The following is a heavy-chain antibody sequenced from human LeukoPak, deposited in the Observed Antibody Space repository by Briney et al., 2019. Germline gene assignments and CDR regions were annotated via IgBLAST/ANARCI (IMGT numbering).Heavy chain of an antibody. D-gene: IGHD2-2*01. V-gene: IGHV1-18*01. CDR1: GYTFSSYG. J-gene: IGHJ4*02. CDR2: ISAYNGNT. CDR3: ARAIGPAAMRYYFDY. Sequence: GASVKVSCKASGYTFSSYGISWVWQAPGQGLQWMGWISAYNGNTNYAQKLQGRVAMTTDTSTSTVYMELRSLRSDDTAVYYCARAIGPAAMRYYFDYWGQGTLVTVSS.